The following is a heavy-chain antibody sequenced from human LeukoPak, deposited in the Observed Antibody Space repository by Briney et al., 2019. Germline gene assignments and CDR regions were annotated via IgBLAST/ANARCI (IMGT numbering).Heavy chain of an antibody. J-gene: IGHJ5*02. D-gene: IGHD2-2*01. CDR3: ARGERAYCSGSTCWGNWFDP. V-gene: IGHV4-59*01. CDR1: GDSFSYFY. CDR2: IYNSGST. Sequence: PSETLSLTCTVSGDSFSYFYWSWIRQPPGKGLEWIGYIYNSGSTNYNPSLKGRITISVDTSENQFSLKLTSVTAADTAMYYCARGERAYCSGSTCWGNWFDPWGQGTLVTVSS.